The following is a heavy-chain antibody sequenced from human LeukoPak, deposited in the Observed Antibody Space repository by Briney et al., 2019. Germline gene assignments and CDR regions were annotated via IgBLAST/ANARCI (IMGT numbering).Heavy chain of an antibody. V-gene: IGHV3-23*01. CDR3: AKGGNYYGSGSPGGTFDY. Sequence: GGSLRLSWVASGFTFSSYAMSWVRQAPGKGLEWVSAISGSGGSTYYADSVKGRFTISRDNSKNTLYLQMNSLRAEDTAVYYCAKGGNYYGSGSPGGTFDYWGQGTLVTVSS. J-gene: IGHJ4*02. CDR1: GFTFSSYA. CDR2: ISGSGGST. D-gene: IGHD3-10*01.